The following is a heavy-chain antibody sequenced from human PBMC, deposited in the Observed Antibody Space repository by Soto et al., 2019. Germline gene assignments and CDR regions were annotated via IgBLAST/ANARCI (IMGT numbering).Heavy chain of an antibody. Sequence: VGSLRLSCAASGFSFNLFTFHWVRQAPGRGLEWVAVVSHVGDNKFYADSVKGRFTISRDDSKNMLYLQMNSLRVDDTALYYCARGNMDVWGQGTTVTAP. CDR2: VSHVGDNK. CDR1: GFSFNLFT. V-gene: IGHV3-30-3*01. J-gene: IGHJ6*02. CDR3: ARGNMDV.